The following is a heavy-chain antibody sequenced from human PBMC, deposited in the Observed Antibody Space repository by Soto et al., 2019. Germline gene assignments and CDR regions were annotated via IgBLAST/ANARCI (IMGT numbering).Heavy chain of an antibody. J-gene: IGHJ4*02. CDR2: ITSSSSYI. D-gene: IGHD3-9*01. CDR1: RFTFSTYS. V-gene: IGHV3-21*01. Sequence: PGGSLRLSCAPSRFTFSTYSMNWVRQAPGKGLEWVSSITSSSSYIYYADSVKGRFTISRDNAKNSLYLQMNSLRAEDTAVYYCARVPYYDILTGYFMNDYWVQGT. CDR3: ARVPYYDILTGYFMNDY.